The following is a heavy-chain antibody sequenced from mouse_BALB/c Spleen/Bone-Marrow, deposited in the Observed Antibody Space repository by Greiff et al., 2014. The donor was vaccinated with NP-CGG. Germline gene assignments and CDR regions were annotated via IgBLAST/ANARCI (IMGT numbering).Heavy chain of an antibody. J-gene: IGHJ4*01. V-gene: IGHV1S81*02. D-gene: IGHD2-10*01. CDR3: TRRSLLSDYYSMDY. CDR1: GYTFTSYY. Sequence: QVQLQQSGAELVKPGASVKLSCKASGYTFTSYYLYWVKQRPGQGLEWIGEINPSNGGTNFNERFKSKASLTVDKSSSTAYMQPNSLTSEDSAVCYCTRRSLLSDYYSMDYWGQGTSVTVSS. CDR2: INPSNGGT.